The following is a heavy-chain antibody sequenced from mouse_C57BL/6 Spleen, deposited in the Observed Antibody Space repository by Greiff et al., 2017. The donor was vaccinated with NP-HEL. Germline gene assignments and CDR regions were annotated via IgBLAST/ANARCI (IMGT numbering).Heavy chain of an antibody. CDR1: GYAFSSYW. D-gene: IGHD1-1*01. CDR2: IYPGDGDT. CDR3: ARYAGKDYAMDY. V-gene: IGHV1-80*01. J-gene: IGHJ4*01. Sequence: VQLVESGAELVKPGASVKISCKASGYAFSSYWMNWVKQRPGKGLEWIGQIYPGDGDTNYNGKFKGKATLTADKSSSTAYMQLSSLSSEDSAVYFCARYAGKDYAMDYWGQGTSVTVSS.